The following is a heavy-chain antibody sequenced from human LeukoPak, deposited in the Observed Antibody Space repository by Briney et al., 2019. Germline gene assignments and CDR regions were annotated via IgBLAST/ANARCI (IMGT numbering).Heavy chain of an antibody. D-gene: IGHD3-10*01. CDR1: GGSFSGYY. V-gene: IGHV4-34*01. CDR2: INHSGST. Sequence: SGTLSLTCAVYGGSFSGYYWSWIRQPPGKGLEWIGEINHSGSTNYNPYLKSRVTISVYTSKKQLSLKLRYVTAADTDVYYCERDPSPSSYGEMSAFDIWGQGTMVTVSS. CDR3: ERDPSPSSYGEMSAFDI. J-gene: IGHJ3*02.